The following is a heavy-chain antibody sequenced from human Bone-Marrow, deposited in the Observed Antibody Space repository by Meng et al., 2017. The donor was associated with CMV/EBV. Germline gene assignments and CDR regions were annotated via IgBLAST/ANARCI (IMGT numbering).Heavy chain of an antibody. J-gene: IGHJ6*02. CDR1: GFTFSSYA. D-gene: IGHD3-22*01. Sequence: GESLKISCAASGFTFSSYAMHWVRQAPGKGLEWVAVISYDGSNKYYADSVKGRFTISRDNSKNTLYLQMNSLRAEDTAVYYCAKDDGPVVLARVIGVGYYGMDVWGQGTTVTVSS. V-gene: IGHV3-30-3*01. CDR2: ISYDGSNK. CDR3: AKDDGPVVLARVIGVGYYGMDV.